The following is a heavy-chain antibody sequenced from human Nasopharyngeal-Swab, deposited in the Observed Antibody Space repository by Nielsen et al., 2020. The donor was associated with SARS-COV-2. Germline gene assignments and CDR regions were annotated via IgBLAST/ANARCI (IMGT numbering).Heavy chain of an antibody. CDR1: GFTFSTYG. V-gene: IGHV3-30*03. D-gene: IGHD3-22*01. Sequence: GESLKISCAASGFTFSTYGMHWVRQAPGKGLEWVAVISHDGSNKYYADSVKGRFTISRDNSKNTLYLKMNSLRAEDTAVYYCARDRYYYDRSGFPLDYWGQGTLVTVSS. CDR2: ISHDGSNK. J-gene: IGHJ4*02. CDR3: ARDRYYYDRSGFPLDY.